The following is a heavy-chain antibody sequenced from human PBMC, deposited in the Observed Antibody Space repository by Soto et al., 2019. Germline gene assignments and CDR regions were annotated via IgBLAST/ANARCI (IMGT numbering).Heavy chain of an antibody. CDR1: GGTFSTYS. CDR2: VIPMFGTS. CDR3: AREGGAYSSGWRYFDY. J-gene: IGHJ4*02. D-gene: IGHD6-19*01. V-gene: IGHV1-69*18. Sequence: QVQLVQSGAEVKEPGSSVKVSCTASGGTFSTYSISWVRQAPGQGLEWMGMVIPMFGTSDYAQKSQGRVTITADESTSTVYMELSSLRSEDTAVYYCAREGGAYSSGWRYFDYGGQGTLVTVSS.